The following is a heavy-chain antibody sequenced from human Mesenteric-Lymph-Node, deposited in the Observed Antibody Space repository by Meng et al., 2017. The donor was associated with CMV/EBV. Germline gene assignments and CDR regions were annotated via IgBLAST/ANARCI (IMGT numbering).Heavy chain of an antibody. CDR1: GFTFSSYS. CDR2: ISSSSSYI. V-gene: IGHV3-21*04. CDR3: AKGSADYYGSGSFDY. D-gene: IGHD3-10*01. J-gene: IGHJ4*02. Sequence: GESLKISCAASGFTFSSYSMNWVRQAPGKGLEWVSSISSSSSYIYYADSVKGRFTISRDNAKNSLYLQMNSLRAEDTAVYYCAKGSADYYGSGSFDYWGQGTLVTVSS.